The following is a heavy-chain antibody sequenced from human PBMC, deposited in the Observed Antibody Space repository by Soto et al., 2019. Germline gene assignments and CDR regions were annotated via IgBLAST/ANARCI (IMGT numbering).Heavy chain of an antibody. J-gene: IGHJ6*03. D-gene: IGHD3-10*01. CDR2: IWNDGSRK. Sequence: GGSLRLSCTASGFTFSGYGIHWVRQAPGKGLEWVALIWNDGSRKYYADSVKGRFTISRDDSKNTLYLQMNSLRAEDTAVYYCARDQITLVRGATYYYYHMDVWGKGTTVTVSS. V-gene: IGHV3-33*01. CDR3: ARDQITLVRGATYYYYHMDV. CDR1: GFTFSGYG.